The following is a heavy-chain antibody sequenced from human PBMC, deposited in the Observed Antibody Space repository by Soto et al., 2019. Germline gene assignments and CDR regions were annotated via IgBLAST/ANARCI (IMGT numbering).Heavy chain of an antibody. D-gene: IGHD3-16*01. CDR1: GDSVTSAAKA. CDR2: MYYCGRT. CDR3: ARDRPAMGADY. J-gene: IGHJ4*02. V-gene: IGHV4-61*08. Sequence: QVQLQESGPGLVKPSETLSLTCNVSGDSVTSAAKAWTWVRQPPGKGLEWIAYMYYCGRTEYNPSLGGRATMSIETSKNQFSLRLYSVTAADTAVYYCARDRPAMGADYWSRGTLVTVSS.